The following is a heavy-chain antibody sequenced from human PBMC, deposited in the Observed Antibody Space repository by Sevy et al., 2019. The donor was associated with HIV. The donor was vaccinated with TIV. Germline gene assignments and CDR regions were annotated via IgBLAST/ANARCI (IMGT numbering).Heavy chain of an antibody. D-gene: IGHD2-15*01. CDR2: ISYDGSDK. CDR1: GFTFSSYG. CDR3: TREDIVLGEDNYYGMDV. Sequence: GGSLRLSCAASGFTFSSYGMHWVRQAPGKGLEWVAVISYDGSDKFYADSVKGRFTISIDTSKNSVYLEMKSLRAEDTAVYYCTREDIVLGEDNYYGMDVWGHGTTVTVSS. J-gene: IGHJ6*02. V-gene: IGHV3-30*03.